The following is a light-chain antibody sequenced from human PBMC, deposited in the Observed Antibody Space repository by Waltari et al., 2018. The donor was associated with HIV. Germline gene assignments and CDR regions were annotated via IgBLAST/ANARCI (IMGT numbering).Light chain of an antibody. V-gene: IGLV1-47*01. CDR1: SSNIGSNY. J-gene: IGLJ3*02. CDR2: RNN. Sequence: QSVLTQPPSASGTPGQRVTISCSGSSSNIGSNYVYWYQQLPGTAPKLLISRNNPRPSVLPDRFAGSKSGTSASLAISGLRSEDEADYYCAAWDDSLSGWVFGGGTKLTVL. CDR3: AAWDDSLSGWV.